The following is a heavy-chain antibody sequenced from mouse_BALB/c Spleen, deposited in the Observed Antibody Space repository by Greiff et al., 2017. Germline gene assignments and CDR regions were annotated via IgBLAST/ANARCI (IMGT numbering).Heavy chain of an antibody. V-gene: IGHV1-5*01. CDR3: PRRGLRRGYYFDY. D-gene: IGHD2-4*01. CDR1: GYTFTSYW. Sequence: VHVKQSGTVLARPGASVKMSCKASGYTFTSYWMHWVKQRPGQGLEWIGAIYPGNSDTSYNQKFKGKAKLTAVTSTSTAYMELSSLTNEDSAVYYCPRRGLRRGYYFDYWGQGTTLTVSS. CDR2: IYPGNSDT. J-gene: IGHJ2*01.